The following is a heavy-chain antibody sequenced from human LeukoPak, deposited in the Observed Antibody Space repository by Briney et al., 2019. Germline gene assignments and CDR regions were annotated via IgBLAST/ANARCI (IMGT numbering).Heavy chain of an antibody. Sequence: PSETLSLTCTVSGGSISSYYWSWIRQPPGKGLEWIGYIYYSGSTNCNPSLKSRVTISVDTSKNQFSLKLSSVTAADTAVYYCAREVDYDFWSGYFDARYFDLWGRGTLVTVSS. CDR3: AREVDYDFWSGYFDARYFDL. J-gene: IGHJ2*01. CDR2: IYYSGST. V-gene: IGHV4-59*01. D-gene: IGHD3-3*01. CDR1: GGSISSYY.